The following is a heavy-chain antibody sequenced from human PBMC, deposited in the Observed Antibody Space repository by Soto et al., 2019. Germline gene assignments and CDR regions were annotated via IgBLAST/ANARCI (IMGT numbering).Heavy chain of an antibody. CDR3: ARDSRYCSSTSCGRGYYYYYGMDV. J-gene: IGHJ6*02. CDR2: IYYSGST. Sequence: SETLSLTCTVSGGPISSGGYYWSWIRQHPGKGLEWIGYIYYSGSTYYNPSLKSRVTISVDTSKNQFSLKLSSVTAADTAVYYCARDSRYCSSTSCGRGYYYYYGMDVWGQGTTVTVSS. CDR1: GGPISSGGYY. V-gene: IGHV4-31*03. D-gene: IGHD2-2*01.